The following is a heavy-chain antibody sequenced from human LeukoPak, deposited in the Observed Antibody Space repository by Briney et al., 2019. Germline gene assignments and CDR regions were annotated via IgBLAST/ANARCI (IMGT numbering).Heavy chain of an antibody. CDR3: ARESGYEGFDY. J-gene: IGHJ4*02. D-gene: IGHD5-12*01. CDR2: INPNSGGT. Sequence: GASVKVSCKTSGYSFTDYYMHWVRQAPGQGLEWMGWINPNSGGTNYAQKFQGRVTMTRDTSISTAYMELSRLRSDDTAVYYCARESGYEGFDYWGQGTLVTVSS. V-gene: IGHV1-2*02. CDR1: GYSFTDYY.